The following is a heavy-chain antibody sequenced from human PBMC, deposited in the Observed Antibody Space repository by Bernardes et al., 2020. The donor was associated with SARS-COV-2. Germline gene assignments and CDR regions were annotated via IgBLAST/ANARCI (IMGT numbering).Heavy chain of an antibody. CDR1: GFTFSMYS. V-gene: IGHV3-48*02. Sequence: GGSLRLSCAASGFTFSMYSMNWVRQAPGKGLEWISYISSSSSIIYYADSVKGRITVSRDNAKNSLSLHMNSLRDEDTAIYYCARDYIPGAGIGVGLDCWGQGTLVTVSS. J-gene: IGHJ4*02. D-gene: IGHD6-19*01. CDR2: ISSSSSII. CDR3: ARDYIPGAGIGVGLDC.